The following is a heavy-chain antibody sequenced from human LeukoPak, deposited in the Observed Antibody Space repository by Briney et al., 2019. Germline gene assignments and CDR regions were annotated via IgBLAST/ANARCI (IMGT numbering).Heavy chain of an antibody. D-gene: IGHD6-13*01. Sequence: GGSLRLSCAAAGLSFSSYEMYWVRQAPGKGLEWVSYISGDSTTIYYADSVKGRFTISRDNAKNSLYLRMDGLRAEDTAIYYCVPPAAGLRRTISTEYFQHWGPGTLVTVSS. CDR2: ISGDSTTI. J-gene: IGHJ1*01. CDR1: GLSFSSYE. V-gene: IGHV3-48*03. CDR3: VPPAAGLRRTISTEYFQH.